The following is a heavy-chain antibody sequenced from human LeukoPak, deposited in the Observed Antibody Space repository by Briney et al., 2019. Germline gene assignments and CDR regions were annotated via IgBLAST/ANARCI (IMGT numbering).Heavy chain of an antibody. CDR1: GYSISSGYY. J-gene: IGHJ4*02. Sequence: SETLSLTCTVSGYSISSGYYWSWIRQPPGKGLEWIGYIYYSGNTNYNPSLKSRVTISVDTSKNQFALKLSSVTAADTAVYYCARDYYGDYGAYYFDYWGQGTLVTVSS. V-gene: IGHV4-61*01. CDR2: IYYSGNT. D-gene: IGHD4-17*01. CDR3: ARDYYGDYGAYYFDY.